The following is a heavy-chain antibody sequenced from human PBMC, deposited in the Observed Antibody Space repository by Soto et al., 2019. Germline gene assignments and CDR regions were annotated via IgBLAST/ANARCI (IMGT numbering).Heavy chain of an antibody. CDR1: GFSISTGGVG. V-gene: IGHV2-5*01. D-gene: IGHD4-17*01. Sequence: QITLKESGPTLVKPTQTLTLTCTFSGFSISTGGVGVGWIRQPPGKALEWLAVIYWNDDNRYSPSLKSRLTITKDTSKNQVVLTMTNMDPVDTATYYCAHRGYGDYPRDNWFDPWGQGTLFTVSS. J-gene: IGHJ5*02. CDR2: IYWNDDN. CDR3: AHRGYGDYPRDNWFDP.